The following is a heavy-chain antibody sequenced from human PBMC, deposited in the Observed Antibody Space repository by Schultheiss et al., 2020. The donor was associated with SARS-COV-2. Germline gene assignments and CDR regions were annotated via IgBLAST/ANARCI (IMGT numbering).Heavy chain of an antibody. V-gene: IGHV3-33*08. J-gene: IGHJ6*03. CDR3: ARAGYSGYYYYMDV. CDR1: GFTVSSNY. Sequence: GGSLRLSCAASGFTVSSNYMSWVRQAPGKGLEWVAVIWYDGSNKYYADSVKGRFTISRDNAKNSLFLQMDSLIAEDTAVYHCARAGYSGYYYYMDVWGKGTTVTVSS. CDR2: IWYDGSNK. D-gene: IGHD5-12*01.